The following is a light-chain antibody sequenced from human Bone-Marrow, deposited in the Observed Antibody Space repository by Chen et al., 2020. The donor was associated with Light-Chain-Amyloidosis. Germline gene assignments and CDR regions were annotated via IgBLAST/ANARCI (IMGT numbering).Light chain of an antibody. V-gene: IGLV6-57*01. Sequence: NFMLTQPHSVSESPGKTVIISCTRSSGRLATNYVQWSQQRPGSSPTTVIYEDDQRPSGVPDRFSGSIDRSSNSASRTISGLKPEDEADYYCQSYQGSSQGVFAGGTKLTVL. CDR3: QSYQGSSQGV. CDR1: SGRLATNY. J-gene: IGLJ3*02. CDR2: EDD.